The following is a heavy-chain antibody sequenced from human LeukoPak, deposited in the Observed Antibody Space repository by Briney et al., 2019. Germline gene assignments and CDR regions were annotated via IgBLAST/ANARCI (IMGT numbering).Heavy chain of an antibody. D-gene: IGHD3-22*01. CDR1: GFTVSSNY. CDR2: IYSGGST. Sequence: PGGSLRLSCAASGFTVSSNYMSWVRQAPGKGLEWVSVIYSGGSTYYADSVKGRFTISRDNSKNTLYLQMNSLRAEDTAVYYCARSYDSITLDYWGQGTLVTVSS. CDR3: ARSYDSITLDY. V-gene: IGHV3-66*01. J-gene: IGHJ4*02.